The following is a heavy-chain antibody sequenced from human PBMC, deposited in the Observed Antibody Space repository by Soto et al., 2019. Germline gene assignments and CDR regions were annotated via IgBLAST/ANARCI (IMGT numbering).Heavy chain of an antibody. CDR1: GFTFSSYA. D-gene: IGHD6-19*01. J-gene: IGHJ3*02. V-gene: IGHV3-23*01. Sequence: EVQLLESGGGLVQPGGSLRLSCAASGFTFSSYAMSWVRQAPGQGLEWVSAVSRTGGITYYADSVKGRFTISRDNSKNTLSLQMNSLTAEYKALYFCASSPAVAARAVDAFDIWGQGTMVAVSS. CDR2: VSRTGGIT. CDR3: ASSPAVAARAVDAFDI.